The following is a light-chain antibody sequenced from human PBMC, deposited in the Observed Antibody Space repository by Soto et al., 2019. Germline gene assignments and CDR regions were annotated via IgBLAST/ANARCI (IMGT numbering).Light chain of an antibody. V-gene: IGLV1-40*01. CDR3: QSYASSLSGSV. CDR1: SSNIGAGYD. J-gene: IGLJ1*01. CDR2: GNS. Sequence: QSFLTKPPSVSGAPGQRVTISCTGSSSNIGAGYDVHWYQQLPGTAPKLLIYGNSNRPSGVPDRFSGSKSGTSASLAITGLQAEDEADYYCQSYASSLSGSVFGTGTKVTVL.